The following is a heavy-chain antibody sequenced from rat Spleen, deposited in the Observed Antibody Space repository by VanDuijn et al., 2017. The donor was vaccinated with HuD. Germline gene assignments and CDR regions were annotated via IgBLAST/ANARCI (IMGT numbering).Heavy chain of an antibody. CDR1: GFSLTSYH. V-gene: IGHV2S12*01. CDR3: ARGWERFAY. Sequence: QVQLRESGPGLVQPSQTLSLTCTVSGFSLTSYHVSWVRQPPGKGLEWIAAISSGGSTYYNPALKSRLSISRDTSKSQVFLKMNILQTEDTAMYFCARGWERFAYWGQGTLVTVSS. D-gene: IGHD5-1*01. J-gene: IGHJ3*01. CDR2: ISSGGST.